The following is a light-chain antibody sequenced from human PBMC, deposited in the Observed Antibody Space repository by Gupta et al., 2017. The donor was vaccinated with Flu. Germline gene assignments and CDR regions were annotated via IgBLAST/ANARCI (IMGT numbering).Light chain of an antibody. Sequence: DTQMTQSPSSLSASVGDRVTITCRASQSINTYLNWYQQKPGKAPNLLIHNASSLQAGVPSRFSGSGSGTDYTLSINSRQPDDFATYYCQQTYNIPPWTFGQGTKVEFK. J-gene: IGKJ1*01. V-gene: IGKV1-39*01. CDR2: NAS. CDR1: QSINTY. CDR3: QQTYNIPPWT.